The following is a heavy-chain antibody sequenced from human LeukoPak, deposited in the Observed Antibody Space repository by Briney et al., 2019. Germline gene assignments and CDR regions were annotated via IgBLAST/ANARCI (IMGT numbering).Heavy chain of an antibody. D-gene: IGHD6-13*01. CDR3: ARDLAAGTGNWLDP. V-gene: IGHV3-21*01. J-gene: IGHJ5*02. Sequence: GGSLRLSCAASELPFNAYSMNWVRQAPGKGLEWVSSISSSSYYTYYADSVKGRFTISRDNTKNSLYLQMNSLRVEDTAVYYGARDLAAGTGNWLDPWGQGTLVTVSS. CDR1: ELPFNAYS. CDR2: ISSSSYYT.